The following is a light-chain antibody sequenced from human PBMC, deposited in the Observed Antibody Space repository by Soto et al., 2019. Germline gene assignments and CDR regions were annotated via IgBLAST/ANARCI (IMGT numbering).Light chain of an antibody. J-gene: IGKJ1*01. CDR2: DAS. CDR1: QSISSW. CDR3: QQANSFPWT. V-gene: IGKV1-5*01. Sequence: DIQMTQSPSTLSASVGDRVTITCRASQSISSWLAWYQQKPGKAPKLLIYDASSLESGVPSRFSGSGSGTDFTLTITYLQPEDFATYYCQQANSFPWTFGQGTKVEL.